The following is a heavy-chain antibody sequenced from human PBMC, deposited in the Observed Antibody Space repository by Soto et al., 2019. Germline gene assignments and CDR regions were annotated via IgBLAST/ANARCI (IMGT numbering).Heavy chain of an antibody. J-gene: IGHJ4*02. CDR1: GFTFSSYA. CDR3: ARPLRDSSGYFRY. Sequence: GGSLRLSCAASGFTFSSYAMHWVRQAPGKGLEWVAVISYDGSNKYYADSVKGRFTISRDNSKNTLYLQMNSLRAEDTAVYYCARPLRDSSGYFRYWGQGTPVTVSS. V-gene: IGHV3-30-3*01. CDR2: ISYDGSNK. D-gene: IGHD3-22*01.